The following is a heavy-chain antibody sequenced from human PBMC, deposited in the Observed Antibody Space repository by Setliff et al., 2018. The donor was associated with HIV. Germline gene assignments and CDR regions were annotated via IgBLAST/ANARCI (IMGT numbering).Heavy chain of an antibody. J-gene: IGHJ6*03. CDR1: GDSISSGSYY. CDR2: IYSSGGA. Sequence: SETLSLTCTVSGDSISSGSYYWNWIRQPAGKGLEWIGHIYSSGGANYNPSLKSRVTISVDTSKRQFSLNLTSVTAADTAVYYCARGPPAEDYYYYMDVWDKGTTVTSP. CDR3: ARGPPAEDYYYYMDV. V-gene: IGHV4-61*09.